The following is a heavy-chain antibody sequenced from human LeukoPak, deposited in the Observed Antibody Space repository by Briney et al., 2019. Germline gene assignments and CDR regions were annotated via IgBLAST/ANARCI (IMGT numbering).Heavy chain of an antibody. V-gene: IGHV4-59*08. CDR2: IYYSGST. Sequence: SETLSLTCTVSGGSISSYYWSWIRQPPGKGLEWIGYIYYSGSTNYNPSLKSRVTISVDTSKNQLSLRLSSVTAADTAVYYCARSKAHLSTSWYGNWFDPWGQGTLVTVSS. D-gene: IGHD2-2*01. CDR1: GGSISSYY. CDR3: ARSKAHLSTSWYGNWFDP. J-gene: IGHJ5*02.